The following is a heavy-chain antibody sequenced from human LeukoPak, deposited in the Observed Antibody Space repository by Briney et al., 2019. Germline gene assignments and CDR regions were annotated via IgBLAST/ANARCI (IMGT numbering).Heavy chain of an antibody. V-gene: IGHV3-21*01. J-gene: IGHJ4*02. D-gene: IGHD1-26*01. CDR1: GFTFSIYN. Sequence: GGSLRLSRTGSGFTFSIYNMNWVRQAPGKGLEWVALISSSSGYIYYTDSVKGRFTISRDNAKNSLYLQMNSLRAEDTAVYYCARGSEWEPLYYFDYWGQGNLVTVSS. CDR3: ARGSEWEPLYYFDY. CDR2: ISSSSGYI.